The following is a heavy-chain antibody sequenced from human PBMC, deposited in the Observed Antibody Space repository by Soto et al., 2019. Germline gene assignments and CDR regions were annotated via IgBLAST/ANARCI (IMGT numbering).Heavy chain of an antibody. CDR2: IIPIFGTT. Sequence: QVQLVQSGAEVKKPGSSVKVSCKASRSTFSSYGISWVRQAPGQGLEWMGGIIPIFGTTNYAQKFQGRVTITADESTSTAYLELSSLRSEDTAVYYCARDRNYSTSYGDFGSWGQGTLVSLST. V-gene: IGHV1-69*01. J-gene: IGHJ4*02. D-gene: IGHD6-6*01. CDR3: ARDRNYSTSYGDFGS. CDR1: RSTFSSYG.